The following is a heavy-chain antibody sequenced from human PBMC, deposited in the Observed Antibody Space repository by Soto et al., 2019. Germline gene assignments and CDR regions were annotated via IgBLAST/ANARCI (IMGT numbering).Heavy chain of an antibody. D-gene: IGHD3-3*01. CDR2: IWYDGSNK. CDR1: GFTFSSYG. Sequence: QVQLVESGGGVVQPGRSLRLSCAASGFTFSSYGMHWVRQAPGKGLEWVAVIWYDGSNKYYADSVKGRFTISRDNSKNTLYLQMNSPRAEDTAVYYCARGTYYDFWSGYSQPFDYWGQGTLVTVSS. CDR3: ARGTYYDFWSGYSQPFDY. V-gene: IGHV3-33*01. J-gene: IGHJ4*02.